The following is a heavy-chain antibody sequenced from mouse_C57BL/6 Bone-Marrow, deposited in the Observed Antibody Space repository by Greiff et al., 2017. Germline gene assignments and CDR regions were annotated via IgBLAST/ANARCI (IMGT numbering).Heavy chain of an antibody. CDR1: GYTFTSYW. CDR3: GRNYYGSSYWYFDV. D-gene: IGHD1-1*01. CDR2: IYPSDSDT. Sequence: QVQLQHSGAELVRPGSSVKLSCTASGYTFTSYWLGWVQQRPGQGLEWIGNIYPSDSDTHYNQKFKDKSTLTVDKSSSTAYMQLSSLTSEDSAVYDWGRNYYGSSYWYFDVWGTGTTVTVSS. J-gene: IGHJ1*03. V-gene: IGHV1-61*01.